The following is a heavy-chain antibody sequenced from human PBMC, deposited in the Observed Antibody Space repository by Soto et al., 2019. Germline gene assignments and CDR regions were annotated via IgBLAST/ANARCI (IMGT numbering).Heavy chain of an antibody. D-gene: IGHD2-15*01. V-gene: IGHV4-59*06. CDR1: GGSISSYY. CDR2: IYYSGST. J-gene: IGHJ4*02. CDR3: ASELLGYCSGGSCYSGHFDY. Sequence: PSETLSLTCTVSGGSISSYYWSWIRQHPGKGLEWIGYIYYSGSTYYNPSLKSRVTISVDTSKNQFSLKLSSVTAADTAVYYCASELLGYCSGGSCYSGHFDYWGQGTLVTVSS.